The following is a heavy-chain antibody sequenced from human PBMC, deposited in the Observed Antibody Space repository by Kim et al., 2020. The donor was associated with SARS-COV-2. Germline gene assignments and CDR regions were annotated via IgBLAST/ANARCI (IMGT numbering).Heavy chain of an antibody. J-gene: IGHJ5*01. D-gene: IGHD2-2*01. CDR3: AQVRECYDETCIDS. CDR1: GGSISSYY. CDR2: IYYSGST. V-gene: IGHV4-59*01. Sequence: SETLSLTCTVSGGSISSYYWSWIRQPPGKGLEWIGYIYYSGSTNYNPSLKSRVTISVATYKNHFTLTLTNTTAEQTAENYCAQVRECYDETCIDSSG.